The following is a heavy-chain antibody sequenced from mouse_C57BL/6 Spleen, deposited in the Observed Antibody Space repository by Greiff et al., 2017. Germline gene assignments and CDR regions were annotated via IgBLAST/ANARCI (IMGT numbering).Heavy chain of an antibody. Sequence: QVQLQQPGAELVKPGASVKLSCKASGYTFTSYWMQWVKQRPGQGLEWIGEIDPSDSYTNYNQKFKGKATLTVDTSSSTAYMQLSSLTSEVSAVYYCARRSTIITFDYWGQGTTLTVSS. J-gene: IGHJ2*01. CDR3: ARRSTIITFDY. CDR2: IDPSDSYT. D-gene: IGHD2-4*01. CDR1: GYTFTSYW. V-gene: IGHV1-50*01.